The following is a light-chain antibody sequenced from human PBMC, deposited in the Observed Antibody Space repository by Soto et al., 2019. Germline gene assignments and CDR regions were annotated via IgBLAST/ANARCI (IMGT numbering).Light chain of an antibody. CDR3: QQYENWPSIT. V-gene: IGKV3-20*01. CDR2: GAS. J-gene: IGKJ5*01. Sequence: EIVLTQSPGTLSLSPGERDTLSCRASQSVSSSYLAWYQQKPGQAPRLLIYGASSRATGIPDRFSGSGSGTEFALAISSLQSEDFAVYYCQQYENWPSITFGQGTRLEI. CDR1: QSVSSSY.